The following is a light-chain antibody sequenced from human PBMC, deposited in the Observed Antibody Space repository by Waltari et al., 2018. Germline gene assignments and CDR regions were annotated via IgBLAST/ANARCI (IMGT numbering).Light chain of an antibody. CDR2: SDN. V-gene: IGLV1-44*01. CDR3: ATWDDSLNGLYV. Sequence: QSVLTQPPSASGTPGQRVTVSCSGSSSNIGGNAVRWYQQLPGAAPKLLIYSDNPRPSGVPDRFSGSKSGTSASLAISGLQSEDETDYYCATWDDSLNGLYVFGTGTKVTVL. CDR1: SSNIGGNA. J-gene: IGLJ1*01.